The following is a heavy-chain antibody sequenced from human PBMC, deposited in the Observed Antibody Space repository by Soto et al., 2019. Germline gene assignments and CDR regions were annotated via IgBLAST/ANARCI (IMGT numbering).Heavy chain of an antibody. J-gene: IGHJ4*02. CDR1: GFTFSSYG. CDR3: AKDFGIFGVVIILYYFDY. D-gene: IGHD3-3*02. Sequence: PGGSLRLSCAASGFTFSSYGMNWVRQAPGKGLEWVAVISYDGSNKYYADSVKGRFTISRDNSKNTLYLQMNSLRAEDTAVYYCAKDFGIFGVVIILYYFDYWGQGTLVTVS. V-gene: IGHV3-30*18. CDR2: ISYDGSNK.